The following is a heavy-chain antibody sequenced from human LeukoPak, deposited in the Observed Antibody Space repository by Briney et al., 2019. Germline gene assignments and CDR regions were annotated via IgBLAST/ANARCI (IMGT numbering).Heavy chain of an antibody. Sequence: ASFTLLSKASCYTCSSYGISWVRRAHGPGLEWMEWISTYNGNTNYAQKLQGRVTMTTDTSTSTAYMELRSLRSDDTAVYYCARVPVSESSGYSLYFDYWGQGTLVTVSS. CDR3: ARVPVSESSGYSLYFDY. V-gene: IGHV1-18*01. J-gene: IGHJ4*02. CDR1: CYTCSSYG. CDR2: ISTYNGNT. D-gene: IGHD3-22*01.